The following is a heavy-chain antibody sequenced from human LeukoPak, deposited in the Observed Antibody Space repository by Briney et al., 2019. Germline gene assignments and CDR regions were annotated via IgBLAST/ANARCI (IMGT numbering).Heavy chain of an antibody. Sequence: GGSLRLSCGASGFNFDDCCMSWVRQAPGKGLEWVFGINWNGGSTGYADSVKGRFTIPRDNAKNSLFLQMNSLRAEDTALYYCARGEIVGYCSGGSCYRPIDIWGQGTMVTVSS. D-gene: IGHD2-15*01. CDR2: INWNGGST. J-gene: IGHJ3*02. CDR1: GFNFDDCC. V-gene: IGHV3-20*04. CDR3: ARGEIVGYCSGGSCYRPIDI.